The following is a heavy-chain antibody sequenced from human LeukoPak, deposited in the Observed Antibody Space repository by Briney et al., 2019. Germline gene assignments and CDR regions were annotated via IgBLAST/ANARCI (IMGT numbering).Heavy chain of an antibody. CDR2: IIPIFGTA. CDR1: GGTFSSYA. CDR3: ASLATLIGYMDV. J-gene: IGHJ6*03. V-gene: IGHV1-69*13. Sequence: SVKVSCKASGGTFSSYAISWVRQAPGQGLEWMGGIIPIFGTANYAQKFQGRVTITADESTSTAYMELSSLRSEDTAVYYCASLATLIGYMDVWGKGITVTVSS. D-gene: IGHD1-26*01.